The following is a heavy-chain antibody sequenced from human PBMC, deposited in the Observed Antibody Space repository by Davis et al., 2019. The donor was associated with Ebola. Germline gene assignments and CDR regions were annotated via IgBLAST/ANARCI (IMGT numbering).Heavy chain of an antibody. V-gene: IGHV3-9*01. CDR2: ISLNSGNI. CDR1: GFPFHDYA. J-gene: IGHJ4*02. D-gene: IGHD4-17*01. Sequence: GGSLRLSCAASGFPFHDYAMHWVRQAPGKGLEWVSGISLNSGNIDYADSVKGRFTISRDNSKNTLYLQMNSLRAEDTAVYYCARHDYGDSHFDYWGQGTLVTVSS. CDR3: ARHDYGDSHFDY.